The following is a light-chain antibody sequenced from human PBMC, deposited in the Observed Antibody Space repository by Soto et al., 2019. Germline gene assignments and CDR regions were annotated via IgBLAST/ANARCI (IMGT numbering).Light chain of an antibody. V-gene: IGKV3-15*01. J-gene: IGKJ1*01. CDR3: QQYNNWPQWT. Sequence: EIIMTQSPATLSVAPGERATLSCRASESINRNLAWYQQKPGQAPRLLIYGASTRATGTPARFSGSGSGTEFTLTISSLQSEDFAVYYCQQYNNWPQWTFGQGTKVDIK. CDR1: ESINRN. CDR2: GAS.